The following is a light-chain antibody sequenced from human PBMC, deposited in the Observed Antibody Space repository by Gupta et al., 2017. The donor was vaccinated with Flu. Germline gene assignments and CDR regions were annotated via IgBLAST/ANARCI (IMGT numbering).Light chain of an antibody. CDR2: AAS. CDR3: GQHESTPWT. Sequence: IQMTQSPSSLSASIGDRVIITCRASQDIENDLAWYQQKGGKAPKRLIYAASSLESGVPSRFSGSRSGTEFTLTISSLQPEDFVNYYCGQHESTPWTFGQGTKVEIK. V-gene: IGKV1-17*01. CDR1: QDIEND. J-gene: IGKJ1*01.